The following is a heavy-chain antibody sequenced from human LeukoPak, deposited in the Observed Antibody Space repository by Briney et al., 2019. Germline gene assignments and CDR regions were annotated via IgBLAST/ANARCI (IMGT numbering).Heavy chain of an antibody. CDR3: ARVKGIGSAWYRPYFDY. J-gene: IGHJ4*02. Sequence: TGGSLILSCSASGFTFSSYAVHWVRQAPGKGLEWVSVIYSGGSTYYADSVKGRFTISRHNSKNTLYLQMNSLRDEDTAVYYCARVKGIGSAWYRPYFDYWGQGTLVTVSS. V-gene: IGHV3-53*04. CDR2: IYSGGST. CDR1: GFTFSSYA. D-gene: IGHD6-19*01.